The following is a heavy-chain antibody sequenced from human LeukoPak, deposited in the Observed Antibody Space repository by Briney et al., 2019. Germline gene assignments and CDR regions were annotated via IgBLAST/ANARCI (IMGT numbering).Heavy chain of an antibody. V-gene: IGHV6-1*01. CDR2: TYYRSKWYN. D-gene: IGHD6-19*01. Sequence: SQTLSLTCAISGDSVSSNSAAWNWIRQSPSIGLEWLGRTYYRSKWYNDYAVSVKSRITINPDTSKNQFSLQLNSVTPEDTAVYYCARASPGAVGWYYYYGMDVWGQGTTVTVSS. CDR1: GDSVSSNSAA. CDR3: ARASPGAVGWYYYYGMDV. J-gene: IGHJ6*02.